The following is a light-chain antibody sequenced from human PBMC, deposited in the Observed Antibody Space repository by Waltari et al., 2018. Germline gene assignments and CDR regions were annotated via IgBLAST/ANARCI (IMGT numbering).Light chain of an antibody. Sequence: QSALTQPASVSGSPGQSITISCTDVGSYNVGSWYQQYPGKAPKLMIYEVTKRPSGVSTRFSGSKSGNTASLTISGLQGEDEADYYCCSYAGSSTWVFGGGTKVTVL. V-gene: IGLV2-23*02. CDR1: VGSYNV. CDR3: CSYAGSSTWV. J-gene: IGLJ3*02. CDR2: EVT.